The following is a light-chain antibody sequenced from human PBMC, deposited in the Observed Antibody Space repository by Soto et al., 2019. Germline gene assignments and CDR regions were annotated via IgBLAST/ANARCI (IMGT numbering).Light chain of an antibody. Sequence: DIVMTQSPDSLAVSLGERATINCKSSQSVLYSSNNKKYLAWYQQRPGQPPKLLIYWAPTRECGVPDRFSASWSRTDYAITNTIRQAEEMAIYCFQQYESTPPTFDQGTTLQIK. CDR3: QQYESTPPT. CDR2: WAP. CDR1: QSVLYSSNNKKY. J-gene: IGKJ2*01. V-gene: IGKV4-1*01.